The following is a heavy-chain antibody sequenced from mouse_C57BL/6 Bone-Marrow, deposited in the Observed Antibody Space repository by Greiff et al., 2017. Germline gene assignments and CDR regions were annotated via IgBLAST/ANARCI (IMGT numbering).Heavy chain of an antibody. V-gene: IGHV2-9-1*01. CDR1: GFSLTSYA. Sequence: QVQLKESGPGLVAPSQSLSITCTVSGFSLTSYAISWVRQPPGKGLEWLGVIWTGGGTNYNSALKSRLSISKDNSKSQVFLKMNSLQTDDTARYYCARLIYYYRSSYEDYAMDYGGQGTSVTVSS. D-gene: IGHD1-1*01. J-gene: IGHJ4*01. CDR3: ARLIYYYRSSYEDYAMDY. CDR2: IWTGGGT.